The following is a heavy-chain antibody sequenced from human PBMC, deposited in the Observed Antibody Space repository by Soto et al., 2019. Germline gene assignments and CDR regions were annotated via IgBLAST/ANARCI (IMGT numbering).Heavy chain of an antibody. Sequence: PGGSLRLSCAASGFTFSSYGMHWVRQAPGKGLEWVAVISYDGSNKYYADSVKGRFTISRDNSKNTLYLQMNSLRAEDTAVYYCAKEDGYASSGWRYYFDYWGQGT. CDR2: ISYDGSNK. V-gene: IGHV3-30*18. CDR1: GFTFSSYG. CDR3: AKEDGYASSGWRYYFDY. J-gene: IGHJ4*02. D-gene: IGHD6-19*01.